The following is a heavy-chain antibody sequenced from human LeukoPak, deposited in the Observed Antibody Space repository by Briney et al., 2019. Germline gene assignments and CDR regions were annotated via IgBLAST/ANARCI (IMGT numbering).Heavy chain of an antibody. D-gene: IGHD5-18*01. CDR3: ARGSVQLWLRDTYYYMDV. J-gene: IGHJ6*03. V-gene: IGHV3-20*04. CDR2: INWNGRIT. CDR1: GFTFGDYA. Sequence: GGSLRLSCAASGFTFGDYAMNWVRQVPGRGLEWVSGINWNGRITEYADSVKDRFTISRQNTKNSLYLYMNNLGGEDTALYFCARGSVQLWLRDTYYYMDVWGKGTTVTVSS.